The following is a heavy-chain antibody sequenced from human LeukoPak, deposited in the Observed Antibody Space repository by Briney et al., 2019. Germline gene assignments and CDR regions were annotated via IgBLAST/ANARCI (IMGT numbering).Heavy chain of an antibody. Sequence: GGSLRLSCAASGFTFSNAWMSWVRQAPGKGLEWVGRIKSKTDGGTTDYAAPVKGRFTISRDDSKNTLYLQVNSLKTEDTAVYYCTTDLYYDILTGYYKVAFDIWGQGTMVTVSS. D-gene: IGHD3-9*01. J-gene: IGHJ3*02. CDR3: TTDLYYDILTGYYKVAFDI. CDR2: IKSKTDGGTT. V-gene: IGHV3-15*01. CDR1: GFTFSNAW.